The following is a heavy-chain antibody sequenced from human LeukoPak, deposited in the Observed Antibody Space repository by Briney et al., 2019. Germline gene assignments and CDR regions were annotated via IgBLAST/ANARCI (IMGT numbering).Heavy chain of an antibody. J-gene: IGHJ4*02. CDR2: IYYSGST. CDR1: GGSISSYY. D-gene: IGHD3-10*01. CDR3: ARHFLWFGELMAFDY. V-gene: IGHV4-59*08. Sequence: SETLSLTCTVSGGSISSYYWSWIRQPPGKGLEWIGYIYYSGSTNYNPSLKSRVTISVDTSKNQFSLKLSCVTAADTAVYYCARHFLWFGELMAFDYWGQGTLVTVSS.